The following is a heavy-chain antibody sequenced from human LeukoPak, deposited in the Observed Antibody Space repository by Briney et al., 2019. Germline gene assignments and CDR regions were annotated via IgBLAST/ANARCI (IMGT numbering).Heavy chain of an antibody. CDR1: GYTFTGYY. CDR2: INPNSADT. V-gene: IGHV1-2*02. J-gene: IGHJ5*02. CDR3: ARGSWYAH. Sequence: ASVKVSCKASGYTFTGYYIHWVRQAPGQGLEWMGWINPNSADTTYAQKLQGRLTMTRDTSISTAYMELSRLRSDDTAVYYCARGSWYAHWGQGTLVSVSS.